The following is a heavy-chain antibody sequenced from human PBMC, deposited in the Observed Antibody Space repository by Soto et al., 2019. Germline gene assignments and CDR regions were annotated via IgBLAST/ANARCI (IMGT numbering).Heavy chain of an antibody. CDR1: GLSLSTIGEG. V-gene: IGHV2-5*02. J-gene: IGHJ6*02. Sequence: QITLKESGPTLVKPTQTLTLTCTFSGLSLSTIGEGVGWIRQPPGKALEWLALVYWDDDKRYSPSLKSRLTITXDXSXNXVVLTMTNMGPVDTATYYCVQTRCGGDCLQSYSSHSYYGLDVWGQGTTVTVSS. D-gene: IGHD2-21*02. CDR3: VQTRCGGDCLQSYSSHSYYGLDV. CDR2: VYWDDDK.